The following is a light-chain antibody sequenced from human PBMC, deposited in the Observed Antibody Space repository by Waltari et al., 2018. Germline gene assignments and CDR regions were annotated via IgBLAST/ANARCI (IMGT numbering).Light chain of an antibody. CDR1: QSLSSNY. J-gene: IGKJ1*01. CDR2: GAS. CDR3: HQYDGSRT. V-gene: IGKV3-20*01. Sequence: EIVLTQSPGTLSLSPGERDTLSCRASQSLSSNYLAWYQQKPGQAPRLVIYGASNRATGIPDRFSGSGSGTDFTLTSSRLEPEDFAVYYCHQYDGSRTFGQGTKVEI.